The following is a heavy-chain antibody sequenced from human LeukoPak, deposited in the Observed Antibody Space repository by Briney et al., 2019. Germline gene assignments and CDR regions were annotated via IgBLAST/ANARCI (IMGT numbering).Heavy chain of an antibody. J-gene: IGHJ4*02. D-gene: IGHD4-17*01. CDR1: GFTFSSYR. CDR2: IGTSSSSI. CDR3: ASEGLDYGDYVDY. Sequence: PGGSLRLSCAASGFTFSSYRMNWVRQAPGKGLEWVGYIGTSSSSIYYADSVKGRFTISRDNAKNSLYLQMNSLRAEDTAVYYCASEGLDYGDYVDYWGQGTLVTVSS. V-gene: IGHV3-48*04.